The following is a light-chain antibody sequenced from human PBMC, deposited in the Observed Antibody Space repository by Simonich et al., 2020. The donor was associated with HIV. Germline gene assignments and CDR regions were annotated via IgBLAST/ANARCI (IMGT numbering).Light chain of an antibody. CDR1: QSVSSN. V-gene: IGKV3-15*01. Sequence: EIVMTQSPATLSVSPGERDTLSCRASQSVSSNLAWYQQKPGQAPRLLIYGASTRATGISARFSGSGSGTEFTLTISSLQSEDFAVYYCQQYNKWPPWTFGQGTKVEI. CDR2: GAS. CDR3: QQYNKWPPWT. J-gene: IGKJ1*01.